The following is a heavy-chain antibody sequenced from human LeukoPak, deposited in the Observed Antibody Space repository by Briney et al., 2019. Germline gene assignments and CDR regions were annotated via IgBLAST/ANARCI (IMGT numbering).Heavy chain of an antibody. CDR1: GFTFSTYS. V-gene: IGHV3-48*02. CDR2: ITSSSTTV. J-gene: IGHJ5*02. CDR3: VRGGQWGNWFDP. D-gene: IGHD6-19*01. Sequence: PGGSLRPSCAASGFTFSTYSMNWVRQLPGTGLEWVSYITSSSTTVYYADSVKGRFTISRDNAKNSLYLQMSSLRDEDTAVYFCVRGGQWGNWFDPWGQGTLVTVSS.